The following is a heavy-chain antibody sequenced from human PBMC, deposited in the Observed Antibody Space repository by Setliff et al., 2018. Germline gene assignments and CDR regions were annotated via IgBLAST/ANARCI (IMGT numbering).Heavy chain of an antibody. J-gene: IGHJ4*02. Sequence: ASVKVSCKASGGTFSSYAISWVRQAPGQGLEWMGWISAYNGNTNYAQKLQGRVTMTTDTSTSTAYMELSSLRSEDTAVYYCAKVLDTTGYYYFDFWGQGTLVTVSS. V-gene: IGHV1-18*01. CDR3: AKVLDTTGYYYFDF. D-gene: IGHD3-22*01. CDR1: GGTFSSYA. CDR2: ISAYNGNT.